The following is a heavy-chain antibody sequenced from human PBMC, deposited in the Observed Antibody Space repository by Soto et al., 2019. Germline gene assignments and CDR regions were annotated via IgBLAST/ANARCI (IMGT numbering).Heavy chain of an antibody. CDR2: ISGSGDST. D-gene: IGHD4-17*01. V-gene: IGHV3-23*01. CDR3: AKLPSLTTVTSTIRY. Sequence: EVQLLESGGGLVQPGGSLRLSCAASGFTLSSYAMSWVRQAPGKGLEWVSAISGSGDSTYYADSVKGRFTISRDNSRNTLYLQMNGLRAEDTAVYFCAKLPSLTTVTSTIRYWGQGTLVTVSS. J-gene: IGHJ4*02. CDR1: GFTLSSYA.